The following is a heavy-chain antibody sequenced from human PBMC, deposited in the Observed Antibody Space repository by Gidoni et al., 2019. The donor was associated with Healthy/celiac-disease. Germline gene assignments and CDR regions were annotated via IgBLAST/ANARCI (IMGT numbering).Heavy chain of an antibody. CDR2: ISSNGGST. CDR3: VKDGFRTVGATTNSYYFDY. CDR1: GFTFSSYA. D-gene: IGHD1-26*01. J-gene: IGHJ4*02. Sequence: EVQLVASGGGLVQPGGSLRLSCSASGFTFSSYAMHWVRQAPGKGLEYVSAISSNGGSTYYADSVKGRFTISRDNSKNTLYLQMSSLRAEDTAVYYCVKDGFRTVGATTNSYYFDYWGQGTLVTVSS. V-gene: IGHV3-64D*08.